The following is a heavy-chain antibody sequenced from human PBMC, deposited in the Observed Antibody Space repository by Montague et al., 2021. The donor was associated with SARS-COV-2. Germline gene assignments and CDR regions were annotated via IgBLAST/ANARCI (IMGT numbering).Heavy chain of an antibody. CDR3: TRDYRSIVGDGLDI. CDR1: GFTFSNYD. Sequence: SLRLSCPAPGFTFSNYDMNRVRQAPGKGPEWISYISTSAYTTSYAGSVKGRFTISRDNGKNSLYLQMNSLRVEDMAVYYCTRDYRSIVGDGLDIWGQGTKVTVSS. CDR2: ISTSAYTT. J-gene: IGHJ3*02. D-gene: IGHD3-16*02. V-gene: IGHV3-48*03.